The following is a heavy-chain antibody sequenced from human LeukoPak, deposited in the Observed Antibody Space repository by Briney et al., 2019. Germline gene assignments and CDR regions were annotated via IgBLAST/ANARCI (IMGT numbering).Heavy chain of an antibody. CDR2: IYTSGST. D-gene: IGHD4-11*01. CDR3: ARGYLTTVTTARGSGFDY. CDR1: GGSISSGSYY. Sequence: SETLSLTCTVSGGSISSGSYYWSWIRQPAGKGLEWIGRIYTSGSTNYNPSLKSRVTISVDTSKNQFSLKLSSVTAADTAVYYCARGYLTTVTTARGSGFDYWGQGTLATVSS. V-gene: IGHV4-61*02. J-gene: IGHJ4*02.